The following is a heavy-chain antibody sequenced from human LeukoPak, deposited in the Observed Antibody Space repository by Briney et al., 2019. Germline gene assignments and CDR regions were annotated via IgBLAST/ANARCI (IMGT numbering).Heavy chain of an antibody. CDR1: GFTFSSYW. J-gene: IGHJ4*02. CDR2: INTDGSIT. CDR3: ARYFYDGSRYYFFDY. Sequence: GGSLRLSCAASGFTFSSYWMHWVRQAPGKGLVWLSRINTDGSITTYADSVKGRFTISRDNAKNTLYLQMYSLRAEDTAVYYCARYFYDGSRYYFFDYWGQGTLVTVSS. V-gene: IGHV3-74*01. D-gene: IGHD3-22*01.